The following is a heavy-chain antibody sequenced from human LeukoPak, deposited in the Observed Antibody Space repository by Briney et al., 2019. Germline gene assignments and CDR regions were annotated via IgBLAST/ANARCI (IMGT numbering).Heavy chain of an antibody. CDR3: ARNTTEVVTAKWFDP. Sequence: KTSETLPLTCAVSGYSISSGDYWGWIRQPPGKGLEWIGSIYHSGSTHYNPSLKSRVTISVDTSKNQFSLKLSSVTAADTAVYYCARNTTEVVTAKWFDPWGQGTLVTVSS. CDR1: GYSISSGDY. V-gene: IGHV4-38-2*01. D-gene: IGHD2-21*02. J-gene: IGHJ5*02. CDR2: IYHSGST.